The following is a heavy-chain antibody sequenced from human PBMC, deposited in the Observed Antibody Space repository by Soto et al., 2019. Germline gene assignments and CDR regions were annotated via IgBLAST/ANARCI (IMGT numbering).Heavy chain of an antibody. CDR2: ISYDGSNK. D-gene: IGHD6-19*01. CDR3: AKEGSPVAGSRKTFDY. J-gene: IGHJ4*02. Sequence: VAVISYDGSNKYYADSVKGRFTISRDNSKNTLYLQMNSLRAEDTAVYYCAKEGSPVAGSRKTFDYWGQGTLVTVSS. V-gene: IGHV3-30*18.